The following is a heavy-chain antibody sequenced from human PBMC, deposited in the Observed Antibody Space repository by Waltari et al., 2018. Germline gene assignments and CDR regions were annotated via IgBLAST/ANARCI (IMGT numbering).Heavy chain of an antibody. D-gene: IGHD2-15*01. CDR3: ARDRGRGLYLDS. CDR2: VHRSGRT. J-gene: IGHJ4*02. CDR1: GDSMGDSDL. V-gene: IGHV4-4*02. Sequence: QLQLEQLGPGLEKPSETLSLICAFSGDSMGDSDLWNWVRQSPGKGLEWIGQVHRSGRTNYNPSFASRVTVSVDTSTNHFSLKVTSATAADTAVYYCARDRGRGLYLDSWGQGILVTVSP.